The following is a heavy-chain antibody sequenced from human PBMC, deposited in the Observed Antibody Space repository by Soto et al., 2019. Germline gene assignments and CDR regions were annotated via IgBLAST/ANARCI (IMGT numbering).Heavy chain of an antibody. CDR1: GYSFTSRY. V-gene: IGHV1-46*03. J-gene: IGHJ4*02. CDR2: INPKTGTT. CDR3: ARASSGSSGQTDY. Sequence: QVQLVQSGAEVREPGASVTVSCKASGYSFTSRYIHWMRQAPGQSLEWVGIINPKTGTTSYSQKVQGKVTMTSDTSSGSVYMELNSLRSEDTAVYYCARASSGSSGQTDYWGQGTLVTVSS. D-gene: IGHD6-19*01.